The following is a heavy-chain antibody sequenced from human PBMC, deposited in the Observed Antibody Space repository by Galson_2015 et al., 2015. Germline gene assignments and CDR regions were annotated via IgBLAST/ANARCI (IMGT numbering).Heavy chain of an antibody. CDR2: IWYDGTNK. Sequence: SLRLSCAASGFTFSTYGMHWVRQAPGKGLEWVTTIWYDGTNKFYADSVKGRFTISRDDSKDTLYLQMNSLRAEDTAVYYCARCQTGSSTSCYGGGFDYWGQGTLVTVSS. V-gene: IGHV3-33*01. J-gene: IGHJ4*02. CDR1: GFTFSTYG. D-gene: IGHD2-2*01. CDR3: ARCQTGSSTSCYGGGFDY.